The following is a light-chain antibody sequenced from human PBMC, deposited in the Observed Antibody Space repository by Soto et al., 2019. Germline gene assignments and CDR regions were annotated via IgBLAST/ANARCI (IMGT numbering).Light chain of an antibody. Sequence: DIQMTQSPSTLSASVGDRVTITCRASQSISSWLAWYQQKPGKAPKLLIYKASTLESGVPSRFSGSGSGTEFTLTISSLHHDDFATSYGQQSFTFGPGTKVDIK. CDR3: QQSFT. V-gene: IGKV1-5*03. J-gene: IGKJ3*01. CDR2: KAS. CDR1: QSISSW.